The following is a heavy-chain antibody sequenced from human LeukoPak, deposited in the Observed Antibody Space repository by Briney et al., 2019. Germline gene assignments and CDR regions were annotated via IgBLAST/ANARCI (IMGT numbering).Heavy chain of an antibody. Sequence: SETLSLTCTVSGGSISSSSYSWGWIRQPPGKGLEWIGSIYYSGSTYYNPSLKSRVTISVDTSKNQFSLKLSSVTAADTAVYYCAVGFRNYGDYWGQGTLVTVSS. CDR3: AVGFRNYGDY. V-gene: IGHV4-39*01. CDR2: IYYSGST. D-gene: IGHD1-7*01. CDR1: GGSISSSSYS. J-gene: IGHJ4*02.